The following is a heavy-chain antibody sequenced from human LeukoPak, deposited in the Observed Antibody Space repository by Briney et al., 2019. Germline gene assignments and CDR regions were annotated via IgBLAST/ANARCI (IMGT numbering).Heavy chain of an antibody. J-gene: IGHJ4*02. CDR2: IRSKAYGGTT. Sequence: PGGSLRLSCTASGFTFGDYAMSWVRQAPGKGLEWVGFIRSKAYGGTTEYAASVKGRFTISRDDSKSIAYLQMNSLKTEDTAVYYCTRGGILWDSSGWYGGDYWGQGTLVTVSS. D-gene: IGHD6-19*01. CDR3: TRGGILWDSSGWYGGDY. CDR1: GFTFGDYA. V-gene: IGHV3-49*04.